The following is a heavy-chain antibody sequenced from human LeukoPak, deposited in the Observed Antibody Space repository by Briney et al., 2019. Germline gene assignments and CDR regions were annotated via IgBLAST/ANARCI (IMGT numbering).Heavy chain of an antibody. CDR2: ARNRANSYTT. Sequence: GGSLRLSCAASGFTFSSYSMNWVRQAPGKGLEWVGRARNRANSYTTVYAASVKGRFTFSRDDSRNSVYLQMNSLTSEDTAVYYCTRVISGTTSYFDYWGQGTLVTVSP. CDR1: GFTFSSYS. CDR3: TRVISGTTSYFDY. J-gene: IGHJ4*02. D-gene: IGHD1-20*01. V-gene: IGHV3-72*01.